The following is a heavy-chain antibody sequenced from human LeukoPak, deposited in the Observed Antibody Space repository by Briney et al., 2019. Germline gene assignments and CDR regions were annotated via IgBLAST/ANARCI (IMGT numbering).Heavy chain of an antibody. CDR2: INHSGST. J-gene: IGHJ3*02. CDR3: ARDQAIYYYDSSGYYVGDAFDI. D-gene: IGHD3-22*01. V-gene: IGHV4-34*01. CDR1: GGSFSGYY. Sequence: SETLSLTCAVYGGSFSGYYWSWIRQPPGKGLEWIGEINHSGSTNYNPSLKSRVTISVDTSKNQFSLKLSSVTAADTAVYYCARDQAIYYYDSSGYYVGDAFDIWGQGTKVTVSS.